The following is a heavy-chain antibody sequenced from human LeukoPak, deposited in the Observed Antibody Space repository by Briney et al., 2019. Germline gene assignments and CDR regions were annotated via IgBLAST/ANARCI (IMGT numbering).Heavy chain of an antibody. V-gene: IGHV3-48*03. J-gene: IGHJ4*02. CDR1: GFTFSSYE. CDR2: ISSSGSTI. D-gene: IGHD1-26*01. CDR3: ASLSGSYSYFQYYFDY. Sequence: GGSLRLSCAASGFTFSSYEMNWVRQAPGKGLEWVSYISSSGSTIYYADSVKGRFTISRDNAKNSLYLQMNSLRAEDTAVYYCASLSGSYSYFQYYFDYWGQGTLVTVSS.